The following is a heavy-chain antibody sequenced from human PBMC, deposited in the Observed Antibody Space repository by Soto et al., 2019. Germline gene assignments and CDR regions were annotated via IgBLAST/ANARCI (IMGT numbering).Heavy chain of an antibody. CDR1: GRTFSSYA. Sequence: ASVKVSCKASGRTFSSYAISWVRQAPVQGLEWMGGIIPIFGTANYAQKFQGRVTITADESTSTVYLELSSLRSEDTAVYYCASVYYYDSSGYYPPSPFDYWGQGTLVTVS. CDR2: IIPIFGTA. V-gene: IGHV1-69*13. CDR3: ASVYYYDSSGYYPPSPFDY. D-gene: IGHD3-22*01. J-gene: IGHJ4*02.